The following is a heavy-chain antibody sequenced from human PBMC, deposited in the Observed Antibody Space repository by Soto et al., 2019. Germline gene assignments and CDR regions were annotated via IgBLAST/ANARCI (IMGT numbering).Heavy chain of an antibody. D-gene: IGHD5-18*01. V-gene: IGHV1-69*01. Sequence: QVQLVQSGAEVKKPGSSVKVSCKASGGTFSSYAISWVRQAPGQGLEWMGGIIPIFGTANYAQKFQGRVTITADQSAVTAYMELSGLRSEDTAVYYCARDHRAMVPSYYYYYGMDVWGQGTTVTVSS. CDR2: IIPIFGTA. CDR3: ARDHRAMVPSYYYYYGMDV. CDR1: GGTFSSYA. J-gene: IGHJ6*02.